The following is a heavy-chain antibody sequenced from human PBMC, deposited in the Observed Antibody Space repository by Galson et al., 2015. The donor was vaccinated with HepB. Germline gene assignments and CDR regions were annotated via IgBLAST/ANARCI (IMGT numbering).Heavy chain of an antibody. CDR3: APEVRDGDYFDY. D-gene: IGHD1-1*01. CDR2: INSDGSST. J-gene: IGHJ4*02. Sequence: SLRLSCAASGFTFSSYWMHWVRQAPGKGLVWVSRINSDGSSTSYADSVKGRFTISRDNAKNTLYPQMNSLRAEDTAVYYCAPEVRDGDYFDYWGQGTLVTVSS. CDR1: GFTFSSYW. V-gene: IGHV3-74*01.